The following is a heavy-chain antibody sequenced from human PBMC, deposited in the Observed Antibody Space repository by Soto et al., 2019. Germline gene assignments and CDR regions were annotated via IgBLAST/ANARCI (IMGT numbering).Heavy chain of an antibody. CDR2: INHSGSA. CDR3: ARGYIVVVPAAIKWFDP. V-gene: IGHV4-34*01. CDR1: GGSFSGYY. Sequence: SETLSLTCAVYGGSFSGYYLSWIRQPPGKGLEWIGEINHSGSANYNPSLKSRVTISVDTSKNQFSLKLSSVTAADTAVYYCARGYIVVVPAAIKWFDPWGQGTLVTVSS. J-gene: IGHJ5*02. D-gene: IGHD2-2*01.